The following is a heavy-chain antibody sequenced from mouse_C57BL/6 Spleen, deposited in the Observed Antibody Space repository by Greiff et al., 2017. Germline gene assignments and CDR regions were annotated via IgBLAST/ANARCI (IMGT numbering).Heavy chain of an antibody. D-gene: IGHD1-1*02. V-gene: IGHV1-55*01. CDR1: GYPFTSYW. J-gene: IGHJ1*03. CDR2: IYPGSGST. CDR3: ARYYGQHEGYFEV. Sequence: VQLQQPGAELVKPGASVKMSCKASGYPFTSYWITWVKQRPGQGLEWIGDIYPGSGSTNYNEKFKSKATLTVDTSSSTATMQLSSLTSEDSAVYYCARYYGQHEGYFEVWGTGTTVTVSS.